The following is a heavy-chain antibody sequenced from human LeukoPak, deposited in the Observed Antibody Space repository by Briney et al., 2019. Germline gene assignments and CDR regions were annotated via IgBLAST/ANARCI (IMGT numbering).Heavy chain of an antibody. J-gene: IGHJ4*02. Sequence: ASVKVSCKASGYTFTSYYMHWVRQAPGQGLEWMGIINPSGGSTSYAQKFQGRVTMTRDMSTSTDYMELSSLRSEDTAVYYCARETPYGSGSYPFDYWGQGILVTVSS. CDR2: INPSGGST. CDR1: GYTFTSYY. CDR3: ARETPYGSGSYPFDY. V-gene: IGHV1-46*01. D-gene: IGHD3-10*01.